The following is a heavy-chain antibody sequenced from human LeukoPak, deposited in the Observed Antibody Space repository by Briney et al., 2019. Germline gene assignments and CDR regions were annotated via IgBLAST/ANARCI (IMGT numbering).Heavy chain of an antibody. CDR3: ARGLVVVPAAKRGHWFDP. V-gene: IGHV4-34*01. J-gene: IGHJ5*02. CDR2: INHSGST. CDR1: GGSFSGYY. Sequence: SETLSLTCTVYGGSFSGYYWSWIRQPPGKGLEWIGEINHSGSTNYNPSLKSRVTISVDTSKSQFSLKLSSVTAADTAVYYCARGLVVVPAAKRGHWFDPWGQGTLVTVSS. D-gene: IGHD2-2*01.